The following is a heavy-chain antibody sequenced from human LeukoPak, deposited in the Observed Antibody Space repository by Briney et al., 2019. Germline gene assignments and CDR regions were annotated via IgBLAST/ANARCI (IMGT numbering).Heavy chain of an antibody. D-gene: IGHD6-19*01. CDR1: GYTLAELS. Sequence: ASVKVSCKVSGYTLAELSMHWVRQAPGKGLEWMGGFDPEDGETIYAQKFQGRVTMTEDTSTDTAYMELSSLRSEDTAVYYCATGPVVAGYFDYWGQGTLVTVSS. V-gene: IGHV1-24*01. CDR2: FDPEDGET. CDR3: ATGPVVAGYFDY. J-gene: IGHJ4*02.